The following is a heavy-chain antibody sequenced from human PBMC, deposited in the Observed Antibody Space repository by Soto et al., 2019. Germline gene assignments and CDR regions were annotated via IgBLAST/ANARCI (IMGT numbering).Heavy chain of an antibody. V-gene: IGHV2-5*02. Sequence: QITLKESGLTLVNPTQTLTLTCTFSGFSLTHSGVGVGWIRQPPGTALEWLALIYWDDDQRYSPSLKSRLTITKDTSKNQVVLTMTNMDTVDKATYYCARFLWSSTSLCYFDYWGQGTLVTGSS. J-gene: IGHJ4*02. CDR3: ARFLWSSTSLCYFDY. D-gene: IGHD2-2*01. CDR1: GFSLTHSGVG. CDR2: IYWDDDQ.